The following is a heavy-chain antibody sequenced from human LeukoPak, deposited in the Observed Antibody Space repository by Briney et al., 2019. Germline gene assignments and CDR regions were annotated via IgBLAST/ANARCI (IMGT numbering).Heavy chain of an antibody. CDR3: ARDREAVEMATISVVDY. D-gene: IGHD5-12*01. CDR2: INPNSGGT. V-gene: IGHV1-2*02. J-gene: IGHJ4*02. Sequence: ASVKVSCKASGYTFTGYYMQWVRQAPGQGLEWMGWINPNSGGTNYAQTFQGRVTMTRDTSISTAYIELSRQRSDDTAVYYCARDREAVEMATISVVDYWGQGTLVTVSS. CDR1: GYTFTGYY.